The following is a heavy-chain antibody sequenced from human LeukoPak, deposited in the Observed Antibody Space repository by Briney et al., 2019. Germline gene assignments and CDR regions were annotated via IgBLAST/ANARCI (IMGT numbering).Heavy chain of an antibody. V-gene: IGHV3-13*01. CDR3: TKEFCGSRAACAGGSYYDF. Sequence: PGGPLRLSCADSGFTISKDDFHWVRKAPGKGLEWVAAIGVTGDTYYADSVKGRFTISREDAANSLYLQMRSLGAGDTALYYCTKEFCGSRAACAGGSYYDFWGRGALVTVSS. CDR1: GFTISKDD. CDR2: IGVTGDT. D-gene: IGHD2-15*01. J-gene: IGHJ2*01.